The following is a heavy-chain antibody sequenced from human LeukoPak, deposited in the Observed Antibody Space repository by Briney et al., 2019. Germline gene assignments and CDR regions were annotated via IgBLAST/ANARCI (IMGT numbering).Heavy chain of an antibody. J-gene: IGHJ5*02. D-gene: IGHD3-10*01. V-gene: IGHV5-10-1*01. CDR3: ARSMVRGVIPYNWFDP. CDR1: GYSFTSYW. Sequence: GESLKISCKGSGYSFTSYWISWVRQMPGKGLEWMGRIDPSDSYTNYSPSFQGHVTISADKSISTAYLQWSSLKASDTAMYYCARSMVRGVIPYNWFDPWGQGTLLTVSS. CDR2: IDPSDSYT.